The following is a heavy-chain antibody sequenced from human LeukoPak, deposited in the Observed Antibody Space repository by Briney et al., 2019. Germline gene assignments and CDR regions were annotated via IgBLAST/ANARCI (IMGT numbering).Heavy chain of an antibody. J-gene: IGHJ4*02. CDR2: INIDGSEK. D-gene: IGHD6-25*01. Sequence: GGSLRLSCSASGFTFSSRWMNWVRQAPGRGLEWVAIINIDGSEKHYVDSVKGRFTISRDNAKNSLYLQMNSLRAEDTAVYYCAKSDGGPEYWGQGTLVIVSS. V-gene: IGHV3-7*01. CDR3: AKSDGGPEY. CDR1: GFTFSSRW.